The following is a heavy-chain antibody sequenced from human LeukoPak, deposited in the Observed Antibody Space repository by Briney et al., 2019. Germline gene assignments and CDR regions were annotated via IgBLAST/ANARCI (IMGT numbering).Heavy chain of an antibody. CDR1: GFTFSSYA. CDR2: VSGSGGST. V-gene: IGHV3-23*01. CDR3: AKMNVLTGYYTPNFDY. J-gene: IGHJ4*02. Sequence: PGGSLRLSCAASGFTFSSYAMSWVRQAPRKGLEWVSAVSGSGGSTYYADSLKGRFTISRDNSKNTLYLQMSSLSVEDTAVYYCAKMNVLTGYYTPNFDYWGQGTLVTVSS. D-gene: IGHD3-9*01.